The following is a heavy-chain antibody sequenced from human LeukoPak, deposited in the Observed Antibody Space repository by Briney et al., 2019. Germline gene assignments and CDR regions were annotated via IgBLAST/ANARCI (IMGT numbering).Heavy chain of an antibody. CDR3: ARDKRGTYYYYYYGTDV. D-gene: IGHD1-1*01. Sequence: ASVKVSCKASGYTFTSYDINWVRQATGQGLEWMGWMNPNSGNTGYAQKFQGRVTMTRNTSISTAYMELSSLRSEDTAVYYCARDKRGTYYYYYYGTDVWGQGTTVTVSS. V-gene: IGHV1-8*01. CDR2: MNPNSGNT. CDR1: GYTFTSYD. J-gene: IGHJ6*02.